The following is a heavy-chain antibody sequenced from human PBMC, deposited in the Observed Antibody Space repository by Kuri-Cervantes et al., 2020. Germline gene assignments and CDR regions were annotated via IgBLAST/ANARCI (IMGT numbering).Heavy chain of an antibody. V-gene: IGHV1-8*02. CDR3: ARYPSGDYVWGKYYYYYIDV. D-gene: IGHD3-16*01. CDR1: GYTFTSYD. J-gene: IGHJ6*03. Sequence: ASVKVSCKASGYTFTSYDINWVRQATGQGLEWMGWMNPNDGNTGYSQKFQGRVTMTRDTSISTAYMELSRLRSDDTAVYYCARYPSGDYVWGKYYYYYIDVWGKGTTVTVSS. CDR2: MNPNDGNT.